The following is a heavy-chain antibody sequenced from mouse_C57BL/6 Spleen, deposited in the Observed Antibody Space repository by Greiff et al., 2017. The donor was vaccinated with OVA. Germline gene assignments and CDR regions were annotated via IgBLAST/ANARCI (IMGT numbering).Heavy chain of an antibody. CDR1: GYTFTSYW. D-gene: IGHD2-4*01. Sequence: VQLQQPGAELVMPGASVKLSCKASGYTFTSYWMHWVKQRPGQGLEWIGEIDPSNSYTNYNQKFKGKSTLTVDKSSSTAYMQLSSLTSEDSAVDDYARERLRRSYYFDYWGQGTTLTVSA. CDR2: IDPSNSYT. J-gene: IGHJ2*01. CDR3: ARERLRRSYYFDY. V-gene: IGHV1-69*01.